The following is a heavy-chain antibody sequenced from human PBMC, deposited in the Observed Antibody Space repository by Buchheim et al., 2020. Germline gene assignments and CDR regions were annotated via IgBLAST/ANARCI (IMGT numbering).Heavy chain of an antibody. Sequence: QVQLVESGGGVVQPGRSLRLSCAASGFTFSSYGMHWVRQAPGKGLEWVAVIWYDGSNKYYADSVKGRFTISRDNSKNTLYLQMNSLRDEDTAVYYCAREVATIPLRGMDVWGQGTT. V-gene: IGHV3-33*01. CDR3: AREVATIPLRGMDV. CDR2: IWYDGSNK. J-gene: IGHJ6*02. D-gene: IGHD5-12*01. CDR1: GFTFSSYG.